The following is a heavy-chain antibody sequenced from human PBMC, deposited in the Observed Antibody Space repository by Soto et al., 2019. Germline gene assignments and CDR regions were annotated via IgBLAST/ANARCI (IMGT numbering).Heavy chain of an antibody. V-gene: IGHV3-74*01. D-gene: IGHD3-3*01. CDR2: IRGDGAET. CDR3: GRGTMADSFLIY. Sequence: EVQLVESGGGLVQPGESLTLSCAASGFTFSDYWMHWVRQAPGKGLVWVSRIRGDGAETSYADSVGGRFTIFRDYTKNTLYLHMTSLRVEDSGIYYCGRGTMADSFLIYWGQGTLVTVSS. J-gene: IGHJ4*02. CDR1: GFTFSDYW.